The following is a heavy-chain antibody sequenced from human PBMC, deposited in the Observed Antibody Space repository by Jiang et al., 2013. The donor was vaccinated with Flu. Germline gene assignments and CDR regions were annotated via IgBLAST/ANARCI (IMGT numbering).Heavy chain of an antibody. V-gene: IGHV4-61*02. D-gene: IGHD3-10*01. CDR2: IYTTGNT. CDR1: GDSISAARYY. CDR3: ARDTYGSGNYPLQY. J-gene: IGHJ4*02. Sequence: PGLVKPSQTLSLTCTVSGDSISAARYYWSWIRQPAGKGLEWIGRIYTTGNTHYNPSLKSRVTLSIDMSKNQFSLKLSSVTAADTAVYYCARDTYGSGNYPLQYWGQGTLVTVSS.